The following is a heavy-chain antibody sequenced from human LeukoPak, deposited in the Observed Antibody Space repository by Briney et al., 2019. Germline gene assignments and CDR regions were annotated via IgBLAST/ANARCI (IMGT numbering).Heavy chain of an antibody. CDR2: ISYDGSDK. Sequence: GGSLRLSCAASGFTLSNNGIHWVRQAPGKGLEWVAGISYDGSDKYYADSAKGRFTISRDNSKNTLYLQMNSLRAEDTAVYYCAKDRGHCSGGSCYYFDYWGQGTLVTVSS. V-gene: IGHV3-30*18. D-gene: IGHD2-15*01. J-gene: IGHJ4*02. CDR3: AKDRGHCSGGSCYYFDY. CDR1: GFTLSNNG.